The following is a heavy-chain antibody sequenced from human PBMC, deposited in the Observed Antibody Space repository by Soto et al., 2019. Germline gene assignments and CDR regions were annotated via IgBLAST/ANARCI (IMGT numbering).Heavy chain of an antibody. J-gene: IGHJ3*02. Sequence: QVQLVESGGGVFQPGRSLRLSCAASGFTFSSYGMHWVRQAPGKGLEWVAVIWYDGSNKYYADSVKGRFTISRDNSKNTLYLQIDSLRAGDTAVYYCARDQGSPSPRISIAAHSSDFDIVGQGTMITVSS. V-gene: IGHV3-33*01. CDR2: IWYDGSNK. CDR1: GFTFSSYG. CDR3: ARDQGSPSPRISIAAHSSDFDI. D-gene: IGHD6-6*01.